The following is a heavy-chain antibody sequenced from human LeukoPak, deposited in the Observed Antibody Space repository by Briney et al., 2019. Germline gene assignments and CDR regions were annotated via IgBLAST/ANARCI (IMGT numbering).Heavy chain of an antibody. CDR2: IKSKTDGGTT. D-gene: IGHD6-19*01. V-gene: IGHV3-15*01. CDR3: TTLGVIIAVAANWFDP. CDR1: GFTFSNAW. Sequence: PGGSLRLSCAASGFTFSNAWMSWVRQAPGKGLEWVGRIKSKTDGGTTDYAAPVKGRFTISRDDSKNTLYLQMNSLKTEDTAVYYCTTLGVIIAVAANWFDPWGQGTLVTVSS. J-gene: IGHJ5*02.